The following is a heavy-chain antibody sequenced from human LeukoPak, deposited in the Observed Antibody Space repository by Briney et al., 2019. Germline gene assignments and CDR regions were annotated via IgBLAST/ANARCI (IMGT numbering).Heavy chain of an antibody. CDR1: GGSISSYF. Sequence: PSETLSLTCTVSGGSISSYFWSWIRQPAGKGLEWIGRMYISGDTNYNTSLKSRVTMSLDTSKDQFSLKLTSVTAADTAVYYCARHVGARAGCSGGSCPDNYYYYYGMDVWGQGTTVTVSS. CDR3: ARHVGARAGCSGGSCPDNYYYYYGMDV. CDR2: MYISGDT. D-gene: IGHD2-15*01. V-gene: IGHV4-4*07. J-gene: IGHJ6*02.